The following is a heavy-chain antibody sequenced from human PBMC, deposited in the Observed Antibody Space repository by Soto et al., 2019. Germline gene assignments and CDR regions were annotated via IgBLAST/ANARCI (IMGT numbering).Heavy chain of an antibody. D-gene: IGHD2-21*01. CDR1: GFTVSTYG. CDR2: ISRDGGTK. J-gene: IGHJ4*02. V-gene: IGHV3-30*03. CDR3: PGEVASGD. Sequence: QVQLVESGGGVVQPGRSLRLSCAVSGFTVSTYGMHWVRQAPGKGLGWVAVISRDGGTKYYADSVKGRFTISRDNSRNTLFLEMNSLRGDDMAVYYCPGEVASGDWGQGTLVTVSS.